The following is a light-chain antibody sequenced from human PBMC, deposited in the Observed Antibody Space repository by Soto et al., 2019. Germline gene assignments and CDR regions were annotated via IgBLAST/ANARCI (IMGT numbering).Light chain of an antibody. CDR3: GSDTPSSTYG. V-gene: IGLV2-14*03. J-gene: IGLJ1*01. CDR2: DVS. Sequence: QSALTQPASVSGSPGQSITISCTGTISDVGGYNYVSWYQQYPGKAPKLMIYDVSTRPSGVSDRFSGSKSGNTASLTISGLRAEDDAGYYCGSDTPSSTYGLGTGTKVAV. CDR1: ISDVGGYNY.